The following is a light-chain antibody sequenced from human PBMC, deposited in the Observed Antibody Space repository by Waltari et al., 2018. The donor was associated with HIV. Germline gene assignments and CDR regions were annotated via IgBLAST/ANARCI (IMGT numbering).Light chain of an antibody. CDR2: WAS. J-gene: IGKJ1*01. Sequence: DIVMTQSPDSLAVSLGERATINCKSIQKILFSSTNKNYLSWYQQRPGQPPRLLIYWASTRESGVPERFTGSGSGTNFTLTIRRLQGDDVGLYFCQQYYSTPRTFGQGTRVELK. V-gene: IGKV4-1*01. CDR1: QKILFSSTNKNY. CDR3: QQYYSTPRT.